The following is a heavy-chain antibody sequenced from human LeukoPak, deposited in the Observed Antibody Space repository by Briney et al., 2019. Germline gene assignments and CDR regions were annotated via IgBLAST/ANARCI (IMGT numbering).Heavy chain of an antibody. CDR2: INHSGST. CDR3: ARGQRLGYCSSTSCRGYYYGMDV. V-gene: IGHV4-34*01. Sequence: SETLSLTCGVYGASFSGYYWSWIRQPPGKGLEWIGEINHSGSTNYNPSLKSRVTISVDTSKNQFSLKLSSVTAADTAVYYCARGQRLGYCSSTSCRGYYYGMDVWGQGTTVTVSS. CDR1: GASFSGYY. J-gene: IGHJ6*02. D-gene: IGHD2-2*01.